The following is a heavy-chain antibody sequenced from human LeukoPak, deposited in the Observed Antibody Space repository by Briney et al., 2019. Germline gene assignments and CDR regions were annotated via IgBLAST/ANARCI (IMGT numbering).Heavy chain of an antibody. CDR3: RITMVRADY. CDR2: INHSGST. D-gene: IGHD3-10*01. V-gene: IGHV4-39*07. Sequence: SETLSLTCTVSGGSISSTTYYWGWIRQPPGKGLEWIGEINHSGSTNYNPSLKSRVTISVDTSKNQFSLKLSSVTAADTAVYYCRITMVRADYWGQGTLVTVSS. J-gene: IGHJ4*02. CDR1: GGSISSTTYY.